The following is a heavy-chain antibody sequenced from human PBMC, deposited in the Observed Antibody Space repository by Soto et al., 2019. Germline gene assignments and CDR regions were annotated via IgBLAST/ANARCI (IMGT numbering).Heavy chain of an antibody. CDR3: ARGKGSGEYSGYDHNFDY. Sequence: SETLSLTCTVSGGSISSYYWSWIRQPPGKGLEWIGYIYYSGSTNYNPSLKSRVTISVDTSKNQFSLKLSSVTAADTAVYYCARGKGSGEYSGYDHNFDYWGQGTLVTVSS. D-gene: IGHD5-12*01. CDR2: IYYSGST. V-gene: IGHV4-59*01. J-gene: IGHJ4*02. CDR1: GGSISSYY.